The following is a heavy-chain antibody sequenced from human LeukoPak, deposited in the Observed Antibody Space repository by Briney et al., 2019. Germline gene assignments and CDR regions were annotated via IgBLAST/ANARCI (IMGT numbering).Heavy chain of an antibody. CDR1: GYTFTSYG. V-gene: IGHV1-18*01. J-gene: IGHJ4*02. CDR3: ARGSLPYSSSWYGDY. Sequence: GTSVKVSCKASGYTFTSYGICWVRQAPGQGLEWMGWISAYNGNTNYAQKLQGRVTMTTDTSTSTAYMVLRSLRSDDTAVYYCARGSLPYSSSWYGDYWGQGTLVTVSS. D-gene: IGHD6-13*01. CDR2: ISAYNGNT.